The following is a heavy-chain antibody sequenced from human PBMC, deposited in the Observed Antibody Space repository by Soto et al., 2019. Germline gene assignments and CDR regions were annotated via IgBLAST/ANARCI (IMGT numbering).Heavy chain of an antibody. V-gene: IGHV3-48*03. J-gene: IGHJ4*02. CDR3: VGGGLSFFDY. D-gene: IGHD3-16*01. CDR1: GFPFNTFE. CDR2: ITGGGDT. Sequence: GSLRLSCAASGFPFNTFEMNWIRQVPGKGLEWLSYITGGGDTYYADSVKGRFTISRDNAKNSLYLQMTSLRVEDTAVYFCVGGGLSFFDYWGQGALVTVSS.